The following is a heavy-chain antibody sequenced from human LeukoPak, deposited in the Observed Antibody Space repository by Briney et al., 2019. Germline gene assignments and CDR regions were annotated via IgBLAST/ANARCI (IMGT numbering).Heavy chain of an antibody. CDR2: IYTSGST. D-gene: IGHD2-2*01. Sequence: SETLSLTCTVSGGSISSHSYYWGWIRQPPGKGLEWIGRIYTSGSTNYTPSLKSRVTMSVDTSKNQFSLKLSSVTAADTAVYYCARDGEYQLHGYNWFNPWGQGTLVTVSS. J-gene: IGHJ5*02. CDR1: GGSISSHSYY. V-gene: IGHV4-39*07. CDR3: ARDGEYQLHGYNWFNP.